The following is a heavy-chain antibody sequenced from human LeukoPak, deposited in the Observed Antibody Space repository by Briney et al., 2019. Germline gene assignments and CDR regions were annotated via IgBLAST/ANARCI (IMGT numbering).Heavy chain of an antibody. CDR3: ARDRATGYYALYYYYGMDV. Sequence: ASVKVSCKASGYSFTSYGLSWVRQAPGQGLEWMGRISAYNGNTNYAQKLQGRVTITADESTSTAYMELSSLRSEDTAVYYCARDRATGYYALYYYYGMDVWGQGTTVTVSS. CDR2: ISAYNGNT. J-gene: IGHJ6*02. D-gene: IGHD3-9*01. CDR1: GYSFTSYG. V-gene: IGHV1-18*01.